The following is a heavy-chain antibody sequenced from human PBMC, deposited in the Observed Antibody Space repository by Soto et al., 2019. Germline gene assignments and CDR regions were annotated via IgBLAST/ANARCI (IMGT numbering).Heavy chain of an antibody. J-gene: IGHJ4*02. CDR2: ISPGDSDT. V-gene: IGHV5-51*01. CDR3: TRRSYYYDSRGYFAQNFDY. D-gene: IGHD3-22*01. Sequence: PGESLKISCKSSGYIFTTFWIAWVRQMPGKGLEWMGTISPGDSDTRYSPSFQGQVTISADKSISTAYLQWGSLKASDTAMYYCTRRSYYYDSRGYFAQNFDYWGQGTLVTVS. CDR1: GYIFTTFW.